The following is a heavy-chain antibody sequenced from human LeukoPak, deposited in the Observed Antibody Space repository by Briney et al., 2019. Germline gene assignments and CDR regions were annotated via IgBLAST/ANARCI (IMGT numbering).Heavy chain of an antibody. CDR1: DASACSSH. Sequence: PSGTLSLTSVVSDASACSSHWSWIRHLPGEGLEWIGCLSYTGKTDYNPSLTSRVTISLDTSKNQVSLKLRSVTAADTAVYYCSEGYFEPFDHWGQGTLVTVSS. CDR2: LSYTGKT. V-gene: IGHV4-59*02. CDR3: SEGYFEPFDH. D-gene: IGHD2/OR15-2a*01. J-gene: IGHJ4*02.